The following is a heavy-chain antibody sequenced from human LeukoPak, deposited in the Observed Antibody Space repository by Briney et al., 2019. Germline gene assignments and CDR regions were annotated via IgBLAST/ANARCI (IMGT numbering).Heavy chain of an antibody. CDR3: ARLVAGYSFDY. Sequence: GGSLRLSCAGSGFTVSSNYMSWVRQGPGKGLEWVSIIYTGGNTYYADSVKGRFTISRDTSKNTLYLQMNSLRVEDTAMYYCARLVAGYSFDYWGQGTLVTVSS. V-gene: IGHV3-53*01. CDR1: GFTVSSNY. CDR2: IYTGGNT. J-gene: IGHJ4*02. D-gene: IGHD3-10*01.